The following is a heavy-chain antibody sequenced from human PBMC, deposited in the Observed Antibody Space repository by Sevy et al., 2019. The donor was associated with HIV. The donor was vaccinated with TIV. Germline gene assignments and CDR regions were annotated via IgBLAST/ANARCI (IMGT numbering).Heavy chain of an antibody. V-gene: IGHV1-2*02. Sequence: ASVKVSCKASGYTFPGYYMHWVRQAPGQGLEWMGWINPKSGVTNYAQKFQGRVTMTRDTSINTAYMELSRVRSDDTAVYYCTRSPGIEVPEEQPDFDYWGQGTLVTVSS. CDR3: TRSPGIEVPEEQPDFDY. CDR1: GYTFPGYY. CDR2: INPKSGVT. J-gene: IGHJ4*02. D-gene: IGHD6-19*01.